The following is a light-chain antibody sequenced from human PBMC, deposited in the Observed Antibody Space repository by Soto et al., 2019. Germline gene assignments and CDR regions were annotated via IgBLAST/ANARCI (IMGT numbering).Light chain of an antibody. CDR3: QKYTNVPA. V-gene: IGKV1-27*01. CDR1: QGISNY. CDR2: AAS. J-gene: IGKJ4*01. Sequence: DIQMTQSPSSLSASVGDRDTITCRASQGISNYLAWYQQRPGKVPKLLISAASTLQSGVPSRFSGSGSGTDFTLTISILQPEDVATYYCQKYTNVPAFGGGTKVEIK.